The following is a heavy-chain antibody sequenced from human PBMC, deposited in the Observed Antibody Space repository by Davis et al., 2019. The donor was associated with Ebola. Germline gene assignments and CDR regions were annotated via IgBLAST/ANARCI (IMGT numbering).Heavy chain of an antibody. CDR2: IYYSGST. Sequence: SETLSLTCTVSGGSISSGGYYWSWIRQHPGKGLEWIGYIYYSGSTYYNPSLKSRVTISVDTSKNQFSLKLSSVTAADTAVYYCARDGSSWYGHWFDPWGQGTLVTVSS. CDR1: GGSISSGGYY. J-gene: IGHJ5*02. CDR3: ARDGSSWYGHWFDP. D-gene: IGHD6-13*01. V-gene: IGHV4-31*03.